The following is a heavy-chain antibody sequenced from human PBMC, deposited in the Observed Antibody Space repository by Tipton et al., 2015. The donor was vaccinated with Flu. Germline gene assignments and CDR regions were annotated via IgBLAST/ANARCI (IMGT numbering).Heavy chain of an antibody. V-gene: IGHV4-38-2*01. Sequence: TLSLTCAVSGYSISTGYYWGWIRQPPGKGLEWIATISHSGSTYYKPSLKSRVTISLDTFQNQFSLKVTSVTAADSAVYYCARRGTGTGLADWGQGTLVTVSS. J-gene: IGHJ4*02. D-gene: IGHD3/OR15-3a*01. CDR2: ISHSGST. CDR3: ARRGTGTGLAD. CDR1: GYSISTGYY.